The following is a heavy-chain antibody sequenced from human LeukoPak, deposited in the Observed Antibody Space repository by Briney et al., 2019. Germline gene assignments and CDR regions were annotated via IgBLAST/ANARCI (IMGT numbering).Heavy chain of an antibody. D-gene: IGHD3-9*01. CDR3: ARDLTLGYYYYGMDV. CDR1: GGSISSYY. CDR2: IYYSGST. J-gene: IGHJ6*02. V-gene: IGHV4-59*01. Sequence: PSETLSLTCTVSGGSISSYYWSWIRQPPGKGLEWLGYIYYSGSTNYNPSLKSRVTISVDTSKNQFSLKLSSVTAADTAVYYCARDLTLGYYYYGMDVWGQGTTVTVSS.